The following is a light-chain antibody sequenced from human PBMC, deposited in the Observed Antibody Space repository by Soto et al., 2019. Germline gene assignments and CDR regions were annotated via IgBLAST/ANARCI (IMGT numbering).Light chain of an antibody. Sequence: SGLTQPPSASGSPGQSVSISGTGSSSNVGGYNYVSWYQQHPGKAPRLIIYEVDKRPSGVPDRFSGSRAGSTASLTVSGLQADDEADYYCWSYAGRNTYVFGPGTKVTVL. J-gene: IGLJ1*01. CDR1: SSNVGGYNY. CDR2: EVD. CDR3: WSYAGRNTYV. V-gene: IGLV2-8*01.